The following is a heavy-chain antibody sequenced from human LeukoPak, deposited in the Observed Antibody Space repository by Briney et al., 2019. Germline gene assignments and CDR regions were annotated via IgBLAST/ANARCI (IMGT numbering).Heavy chain of an antibody. CDR1: GFTFSSYG. CDR3: ARDKGDLPSYYYYYGMDV. Sequence: PGRSLRLSCAASGFTFSSYGMRWVRQAPGKGLEWVTVIWYDGSNKYYADSVKGRFTISRDNSKNTLYLQMNSLRAEDTAVYYCARDKGDLPSYYYYYGMDVWGKGTTVTVSS. J-gene: IGHJ6*04. D-gene: IGHD1-26*01. V-gene: IGHV3-33*01. CDR2: IWYDGSNK.